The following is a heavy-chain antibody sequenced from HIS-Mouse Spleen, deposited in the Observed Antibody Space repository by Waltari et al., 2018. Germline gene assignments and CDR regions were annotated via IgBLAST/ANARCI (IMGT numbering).Heavy chain of an antibody. J-gene: IGHJ2*01. Sequence: QLQLQESRPGLVKPSETLSLTCTVSGGSISSSSYYWGWIRQPPGKGLVWIGSIYYSGSTYYNPSLKSRVTIAVDTSKNQFSLKLSSVTAADAAVYYCAREIPYSSSWYDWYFDLWGRGTLVTVSS. CDR3: AREIPYSSSWYDWYFDL. V-gene: IGHV4-39*07. CDR1: GGSISSSSYY. D-gene: IGHD6-13*01. CDR2: IYYSGST.